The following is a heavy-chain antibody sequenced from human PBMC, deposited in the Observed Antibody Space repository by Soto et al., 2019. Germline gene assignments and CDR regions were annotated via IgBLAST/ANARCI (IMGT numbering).Heavy chain of an antibody. D-gene: IGHD1-1*01. CDR3: AKGPTGWNDGATWSIVDN. CDR2: ISASGDST. Sequence: DVQLLESGGGLVQPGGSLRLSCAASGFAFSSYGMTWVRQAPGKGLEWVSTISASGDSTYYADFVKGRFAISRDNYKNTLYLQMNSLRAEDTAVYYCAKGPTGWNDGATWSIVDNWGQGTLVTVSS. CDR1: GFAFSSYG. V-gene: IGHV3-23*01. J-gene: IGHJ4*02.